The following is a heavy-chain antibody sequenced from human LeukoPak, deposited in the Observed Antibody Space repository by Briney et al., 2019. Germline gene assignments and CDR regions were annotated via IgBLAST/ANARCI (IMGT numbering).Heavy chain of an antibody. CDR3: TTDPVRAVAGPTLDY. Sequence: PGGSLRLSCAASGFTFSNAWMSWVRQAPGKGLEWVGRIKSKTDGGTTDYAAPVKGRFTISRDDSKNTLYLQMNSLKTEDTAVYYCTTDPVRAVAGPTLDYWGQGTLVTVSS. J-gene: IGHJ4*02. V-gene: IGHV3-15*01. CDR2: IKSKTDGGTT. D-gene: IGHD6-19*01. CDR1: GFTFSNAW.